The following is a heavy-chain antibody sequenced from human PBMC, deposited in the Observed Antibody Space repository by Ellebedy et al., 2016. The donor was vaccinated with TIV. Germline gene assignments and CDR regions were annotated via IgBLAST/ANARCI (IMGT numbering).Heavy chain of an antibody. D-gene: IGHD6-13*01. CDR3: ARGAHSTFDAFDI. V-gene: IGHV4-39*07. CDR1: GGSISSGTYY. CDR2: IFYSGST. Sequence: LETLSLTCNVSGGSISSGTYYWVWIRQPPGKGLEWIGSIFYSGSTNYNPSLKSRVTITSDTSRNQFSLKLTSVTAADTAVYYCARGAHSTFDAFDIWGQGTMVTVSS. J-gene: IGHJ3*02.